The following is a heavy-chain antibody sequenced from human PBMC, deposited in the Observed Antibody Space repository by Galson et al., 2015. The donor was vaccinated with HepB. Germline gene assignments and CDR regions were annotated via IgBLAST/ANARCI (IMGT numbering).Heavy chain of an antibody. Sequence: SLRLSCAASGFTFSSYGMHWVRQAPGKGLEWVAVIWYDGSNKYYADSVKGRFPISRDNSKNTLYLQMNSLRAEDTAVYYCARGVYYGSLWFQHWGQGTLVTVSS. CDR1: GFTFSSYG. V-gene: IGHV3-33*08. D-gene: IGHD3-10*01. CDR2: IWYDGSNK. CDR3: ARGVYYGSLWFQH. J-gene: IGHJ1*01.